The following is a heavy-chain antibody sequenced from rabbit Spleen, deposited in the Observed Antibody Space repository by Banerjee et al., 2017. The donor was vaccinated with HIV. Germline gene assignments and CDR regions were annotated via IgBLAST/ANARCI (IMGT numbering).Heavy chain of an antibody. J-gene: IGHJ2*01. D-gene: IGHD1-1*01. CDR3: ARNYVNAFDP. Sequence: GFSFSSNWICWVRQAPGKGLEWIACIDTSDGDTDYANWPKGRFTISKTSSTTVTLQMTSLTAADTATYFCARNYVNAFDPWGPGTLVTVS. V-gene: IGHV1S45*01. CDR2: IDTSDGDT. CDR1: GFSFSSNW.